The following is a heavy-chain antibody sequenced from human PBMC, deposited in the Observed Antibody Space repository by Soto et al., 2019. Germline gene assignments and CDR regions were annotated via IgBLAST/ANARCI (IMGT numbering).Heavy chain of an antibody. J-gene: IGHJ5*02. V-gene: IGHV1-18*04. CDR1: GYSFSTNG. D-gene: IGHD3-3*01. CDR3: ATDKGDFTFGP. CDR2: ISANTGDT. Sequence: QVQLAQSGAEVKKPWASVTVSCKASGYSFSTNGVSWVRPAPGPGREWMGWISANTGDTLYAEKFEDRITLTADTPTTTAYMELRSLRPYDTATYCCATDKGDFTFGPWGQGTLITVSS.